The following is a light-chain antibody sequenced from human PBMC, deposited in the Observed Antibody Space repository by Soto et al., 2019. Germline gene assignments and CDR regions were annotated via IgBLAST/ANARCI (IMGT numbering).Light chain of an antibody. CDR2: GAS. Sequence: IVLTQSPATLSLSPGERGTLSFRASESVTNYLAWYQQKPGQAPRLLIYGASSRATGIPDRFSGSASGTDFTLTINRLEPEDFAVYYCQLYGISPHFGQGTRLEI. CDR3: QLYGISPH. CDR1: ESVTNY. J-gene: IGKJ5*01. V-gene: IGKV3-20*01.